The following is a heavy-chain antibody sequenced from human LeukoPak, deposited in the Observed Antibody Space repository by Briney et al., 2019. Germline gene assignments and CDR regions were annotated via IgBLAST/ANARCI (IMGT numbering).Heavy chain of an antibody. V-gene: IGHV3-48*01. D-gene: IGHD6-19*01. CDR3: ARDPAGAGIYYDY. CDR2: ISSGSSTI. Sequence: PGGSLRLSCAASGFTFSTYSMNWVRQAPGKGLEWVSYISSGSSTIYYADSVKGRFTISRDNAKNSLYLQMNSLRAEDTAAYYCARDPAGAGIYYDYWGQGTLVTVSS. CDR1: GFTFSTYS. J-gene: IGHJ4*02.